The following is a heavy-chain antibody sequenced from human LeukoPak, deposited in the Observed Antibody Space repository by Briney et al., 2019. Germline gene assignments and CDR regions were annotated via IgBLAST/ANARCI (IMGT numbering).Heavy chain of an antibody. J-gene: IGHJ6*02. Sequence: ASVKVSCKASGYSFTSYAYNWVRQAPGQGLEWMGWISAYDGGTKYAQDLQGRVTMTTDTSTRTAYMELTRLTSDDTAVYSCARAPLTSTWSPYYFTLDVWGQGTTVSVSS. CDR1: GYSFTSYA. CDR2: ISAYDGGT. CDR3: ARAPLTSTWSPYYFTLDV. V-gene: IGHV1-18*01. D-gene: IGHD6-13*01.